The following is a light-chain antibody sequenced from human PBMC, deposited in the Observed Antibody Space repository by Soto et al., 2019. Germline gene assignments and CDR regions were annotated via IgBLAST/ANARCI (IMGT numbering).Light chain of an antibody. V-gene: IGLV1-44*01. Sequence: QLVLTQPPSASGTPGQRVTISCSGSGSNIGSDTVNWYQQLPGTAPKLLIYSINQRPSGVPDRFSGSKSGTSASLAISGLQSDDEADYYCAAWDDSLKGVVFGGGTKLTVL. CDR3: AAWDDSLKGVV. CDR1: GSNIGSDT. J-gene: IGLJ2*01. CDR2: SIN.